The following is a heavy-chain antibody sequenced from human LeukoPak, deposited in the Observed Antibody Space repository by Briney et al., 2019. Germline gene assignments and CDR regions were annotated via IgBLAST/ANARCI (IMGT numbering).Heavy chain of an antibody. CDR1: GYTFTSYA. J-gene: IGHJ4*02. D-gene: IGHD3-22*01. CDR2: INAGNGNT. Sequence: GASVKVSCKASGYTFTSYAMQWVRQAPGQRLEWMGWINAGNGNTKYSQKFQDRVTITRDTSASTAYMELSSLRSEDTAVYYCARDSHYYESSGYNQGDFDYWGQGTLVTVSS. CDR3: ARDSHYYESSGYNQGDFDY. V-gene: IGHV1-3*01.